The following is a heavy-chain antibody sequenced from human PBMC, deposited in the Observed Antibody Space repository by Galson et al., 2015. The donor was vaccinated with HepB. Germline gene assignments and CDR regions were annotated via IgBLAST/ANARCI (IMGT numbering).Heavy chain of an antibody. CDR3: ARGRTVYYYYYGMDV. CDR2: INHSGST. V-gene: IGHV4-34*01. D-gene: IGHD1-14*01. J-gene: IGHJ6*02. Sequence: ETLSLTCAVYGGSFSGYYWSWIRQPPGKGLEWIGEINHSGSTNYNPSLKSRVTISVDTSKNQFSLKLSSVTAADTAVYYCARGRTVYYYYYGMDVWGQGTTVTVSS. CDR1: GGSFSGYY.